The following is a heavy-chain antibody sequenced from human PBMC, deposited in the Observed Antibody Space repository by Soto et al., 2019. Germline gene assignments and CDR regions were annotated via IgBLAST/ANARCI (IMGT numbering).Heavy chain of an antibody. J-gene: IGHJ4*02. CDR3: ARAPLLYCSSTSCYDGFDY. Sequence: PSETLSLTCIVTGGSISSSSYCWGWSRQPPGKGLEWLRSIYTGGGSYYNLSLKSGVTKYVDPSKNQLSLNLSSVTAADTSGYYCARAPLLYCSSTSCYDGFDYWGQGTLVTVSS. CDR2: IYTGGGS. CDR1: GGSISSSSYC. V-gene: IGHV4-39*01. D-gene: IGHD2-2*01.